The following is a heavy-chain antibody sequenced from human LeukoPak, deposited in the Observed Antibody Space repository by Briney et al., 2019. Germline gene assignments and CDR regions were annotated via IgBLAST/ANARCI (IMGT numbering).Heavy chain of an antibody. CDR3: ARGVPYYDFWSGYYIEGLLDY. CDR1: GGSFSGYY. CDR2: INHSGST. J-gene: IGHJ4*02. D-gene: IGHD3-3*01. Sequence: SETLSLTCAVYGGSFSGYYWSWIRQPPGKGLEWIGEINHSGSTNYNPSHKSRVTISVDTSKNQFSLKLSSVTAADTAVYYCARGVPYYDFWSGYYIEGLLDYWGQGTLVTVSS. V-gene: IGHV4-34*01.